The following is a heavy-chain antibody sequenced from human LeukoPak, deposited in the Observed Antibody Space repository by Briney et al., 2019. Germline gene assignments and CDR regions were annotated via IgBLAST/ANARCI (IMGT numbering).Heavy chain of an antibody. D-gene: IGHD3-3*01. J-gene: IGHJ6*03. Sequence: AGGSLRLSCAASGFTFSSYWMSWVRQAPGKGLEWVANIKQDGSEKYYVDSVKGRFTISRDNAKNSLYLQMNSLRAEDTAVYYCARATTSRFLEWLDYMDVWGKGTTVTVSS. CDR2: IKQDGSEK. CDR1: GFTFSSYW. CDR3: ARATTSRFLEWLDYMDV. V-gene: IGHV3-7*01.